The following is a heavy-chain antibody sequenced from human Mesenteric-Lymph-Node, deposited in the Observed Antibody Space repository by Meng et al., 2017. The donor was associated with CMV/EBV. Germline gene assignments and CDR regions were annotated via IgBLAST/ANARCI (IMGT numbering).Heavy chain of an antibody. V-gene: IGHV3-53*01. CDR1: GILIRNNY. J-gene: IGHJ6*02. Sequence: GESLKISCAASGILIRNNYMSWVRQAPGKGLERVSVIYSGGDSTYYADSVKGRFIISRDNSKNTLYLQMNSLRGDDTAVYYCARDPTTLKYGTDVWGQGTTVTVSS. CDR2: IYSGGDST. D-gene: IGHD1-14*01. CDR3: ARDPTTLKYGTDV.